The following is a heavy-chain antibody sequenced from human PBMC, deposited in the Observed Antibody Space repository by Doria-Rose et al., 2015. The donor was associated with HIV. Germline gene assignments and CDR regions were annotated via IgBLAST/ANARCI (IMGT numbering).Heavy chain of an antibody. V-gene: IGHV2-26*01. CDR1: GVSLSSPGMG. CDR3: ARIKSSRWYHKYYFDF. CDR2: IFSDDER. J-gene: IGHJ4*02. Sequence: ESGPVLVKPTETLTLTCTVSGVSLSSPGMGVSWIRQPPGKALEWLANIFSDDERSSQPSLKSRLTISRATSKSQLVLPMTDMDPVDTATYYCARIKSSRWYHKYYFDFWGQGTLVIVSA. D-gene: IGHD6-13*01.